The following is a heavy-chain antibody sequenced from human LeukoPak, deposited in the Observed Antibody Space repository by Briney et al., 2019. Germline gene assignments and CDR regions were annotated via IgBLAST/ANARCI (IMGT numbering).Heavy chain of an antibody. CDR3: ARDSSEPIAAAGTSWFDP. J-gene: IGHJ5*02. CDR1: GFTFSSYA. V-gene: IGHV3-30*04. CDR2: ISYDGSNK. D-gene: IGHD6-13*01. Sequence: PGGSLRLSCAASGFTFSSYAMHWVRQAPGKGLERVAVISYDGSNKYYADSVKGRFTIPRDNSKNTLYLQMNSLRAEDTAVYYCARDSSEPIAAAGTSWFDPWGQGTLVTVSS.